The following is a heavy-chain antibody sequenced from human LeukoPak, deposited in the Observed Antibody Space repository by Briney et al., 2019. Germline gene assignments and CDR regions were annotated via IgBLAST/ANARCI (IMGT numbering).Heavy chain of an antibody. V-gene: IGHV3-21*04. D-gene: IGHD5-12*01. Sequence: GGSLRLSCAASGFTFSSYSMNWVRQAPGKGLEWVSSISSSSSYIYYADSVKGRFTISRDNAKNSLYLQMNSLRAEDTAVYYCAKGLSGYGQFDYWGQGTLVTVSS. CDR3: AKGLSGYGQFDY. CDR2: ISSSSSYI. CDR1: GFTFSSYS. J-gene: IGHJ4*02.